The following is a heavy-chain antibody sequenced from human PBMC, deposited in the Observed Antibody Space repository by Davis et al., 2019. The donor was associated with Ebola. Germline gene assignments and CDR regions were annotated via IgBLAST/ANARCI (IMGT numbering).Heavy chain of an antibody. D-gene: IGHD1-1*01. CDR2: ISGSGGTT. J-gene: IGHJ4*01. CDR3: AKDGGTTWDYFFDS. Sequence: GESLKISCAASGFTFSSYAMSWVRQAPGKGLEWVSGISGSGGTTYYADSVKGRFTISRDNSKNTLYLEMTGLRADDTAKYYCAKDGGTTWDYFFDSWGQGVPVTVSS. CDR1: GFTFSSYA. V-gene: IGHV3-23*01.